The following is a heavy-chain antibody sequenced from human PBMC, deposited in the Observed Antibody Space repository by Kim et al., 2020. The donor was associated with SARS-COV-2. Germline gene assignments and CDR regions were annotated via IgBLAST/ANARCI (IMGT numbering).Heavy chain of an antibody. CDR1: GYTFTTYT. V-gene: IGHV1-3*04. Sequence: ASVKVSCKASGYTFTTYTITWVRQAPGHGLEWMGRINTGNGDAKYSQKFQGRVTITSDTSATTAYMELSSLTSEDTAVYYCSRRTLDVWGQGTTVTVSS. J-gene: IGHJ6*02. CDR3: SRRTLDV. CDR2: INTGNGDA.